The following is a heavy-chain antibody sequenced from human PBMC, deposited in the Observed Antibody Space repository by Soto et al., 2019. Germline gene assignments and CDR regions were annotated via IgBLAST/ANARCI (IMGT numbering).Heavy chain of an antibody. Sequence: GESLKISCKGSGYSFTSYWIGWVRQMPGKGLEWMGIIYPGDSDTRYSPSFQGQVTISADKSISTAYLQWSSLKASDTAMYYCARSLGYSSGWYPSFDYWGQGTLVTVAS. V-gene: IGHV5-51*01. D-gene: IGHD6-19*01. CDR3: ARSLGYSSGWYPSFDY. CDR1: GYSFTSYW. J-gene: IGHJ4*02. CDR2: IYPGDSDT.